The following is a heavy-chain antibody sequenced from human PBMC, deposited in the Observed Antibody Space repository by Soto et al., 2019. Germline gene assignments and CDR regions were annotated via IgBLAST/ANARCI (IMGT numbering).Heavy chain of an antibody. CDR3: ARRGQWLELLPPYYFDA. J-gene: IGHJ4*02. V-gene: IGHV4-34*01. CDR2: ISHSGTT. Sequence: PSETLSLTCAVYGGSFSGYYWNWIRQSPGKGLEWIGEISHSGTTNYNPSLESRVTISVDTSKNQFSLKLNSVTAADTAVYYCARRGQWLELLPPYYFDAWSQGTLVPVSS. CDR1: GGSFSGYY. D-gene: IGHD2-15*01.